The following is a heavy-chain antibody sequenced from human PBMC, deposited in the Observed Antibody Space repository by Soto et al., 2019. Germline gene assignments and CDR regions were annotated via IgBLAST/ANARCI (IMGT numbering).Heavy chain of an antibody. CDR1: GGSVSSNSYS. J-gene: IGHJ6*02. CDR3: ARFYYDSSGYLPSPYYYYYGMDV. CDR2: IYSSENT. V-gene: IGHV4-39*01. Sequence: PSETLSLTCTVSGGSVSSNSYSWGWIRQSPGKGLEWIGTIYSSENTYYNPSLLSRVTISVDTSKNEFSLRLSSVTAADTAVYYCARFYYDSSGYLPSPYYYYYGMDVWGQGTTVTVSS. D-gene: IGHD3-22*01.